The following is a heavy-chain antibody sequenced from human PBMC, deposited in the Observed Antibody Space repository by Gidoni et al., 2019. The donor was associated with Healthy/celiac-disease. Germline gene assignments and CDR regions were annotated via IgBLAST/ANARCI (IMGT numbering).Heavy chain of an antibody. D-gene: IGHD3-22*01. Sequence: EVQLVESGGGVVQPGRSLRLSCAASGFTFDDYAMHWVRQAPGKGLEWVSGISWNSGSIGYADSVKGRFTISRDNAKNSLYLQMNSLRAEDTALYYCAKDLADYYDSSGYDYWGQGTLVTVSS. J-gene: IGHJ4*02. CDR1: GFTFDDYA. CDR2: ISWNSGSI. V-gene: IGHV3-9*01. CDR3: AKDLADYYDSSGYDY.